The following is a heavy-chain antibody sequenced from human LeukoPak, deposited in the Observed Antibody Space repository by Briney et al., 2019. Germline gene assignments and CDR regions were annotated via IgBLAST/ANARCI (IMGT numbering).Heavy chain of an antibody. Sequence: PGGSLRLSCAASGFTFSSYGMHWVRQAPGKGLEWVAAIWYDGSNKYYADSVKGRFTISRDNSKNTLYLQMNSLRAEDTAVYYCAKSGEPDAFDIWGQGTMVTVSS. V-gene: IGHV3-33*06. CDR2: IWYDGSNK. CDR1: GFTFSSYG. D-gene: IGHD4-17*01. CDR3: AKSGEPDAFDI. J-gene: IGHJ3*02.